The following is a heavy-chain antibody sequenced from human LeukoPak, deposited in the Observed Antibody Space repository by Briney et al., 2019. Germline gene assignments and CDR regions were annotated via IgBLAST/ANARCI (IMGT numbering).Heavy chain of an antibody. J-gene: IGHJ4*02. CDR1: GYTLTELS. Sequence: ASVKVSCKVSGYTLTELSMHWVRQAPGKGLEWVSGITSRSTTYYADSVKGRFTISRDNSKNMVWLQINSPTAEDTATYYCAKDGNWARFEDWGQGTLVTVSS. V-gene: IGHV3-23*01. D-gene: IGHD7-27*01. CDR2: ITSRSTT. CDR3: AKDGNWARFED.